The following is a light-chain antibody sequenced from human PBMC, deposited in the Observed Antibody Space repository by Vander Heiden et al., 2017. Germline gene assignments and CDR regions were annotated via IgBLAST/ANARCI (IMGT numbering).Light chain of an antibody. Sequence: EIVLTQSPGTLSLSLGERDTLSCRASHSITSNYLAWYQQKPGQAPRLLIYVASSRATGIPDRFSGSGSGTDFTLTISRLEPEDFAVYYCQQYGPTRPPFGGGTKVEIK. J-gene: IGKJ4*01. CDR1: HSITSNY. CDR3: QQYGPTRPP. V-gene: IGKV3-20*01. CDR2: VAS.